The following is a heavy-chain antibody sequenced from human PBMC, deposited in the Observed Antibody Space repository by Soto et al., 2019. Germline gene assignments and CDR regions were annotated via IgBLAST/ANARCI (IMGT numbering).Heavy chain of an antibody. CDR3: ARQYSSGGSAYYYGIDV. CDR1: GYSFTHFW. Sequence: GEALKLSLKGSGYSFTHFWLGLVRQMPGKGLEWMGIIYPGDSDTRYSPSFKGQVSISDDKSISTAYLQWGSPKASDTAMYYCARQYSSGGSAYYYGIDVWGQGTTVTVSS. J-gene: IGHJ6*02. D-gene: IGHD6-19*01. V-gene: IGHV5-51*01. CDR2: IYPGDSDT.